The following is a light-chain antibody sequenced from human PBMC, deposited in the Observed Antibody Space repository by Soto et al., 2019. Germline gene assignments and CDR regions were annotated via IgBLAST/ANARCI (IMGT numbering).Light chain of an antibody. CDR3: CSYTRSGTLI. Sequence: QSVLTQPASVSGSPGQSITISCVGTSSDIGDYNYVSWYQQHPGKVPKVIIYDVSNRPSGVSYRFSATKSGNTASLTISVLQAEDEADYYCCSYTRSGTLIFGTGTKVTVL. CDR2: DVS. CDR1: SSDIGDYNY. V-gene: IGLV2-14*01. J-gene: IGLJ1*01.